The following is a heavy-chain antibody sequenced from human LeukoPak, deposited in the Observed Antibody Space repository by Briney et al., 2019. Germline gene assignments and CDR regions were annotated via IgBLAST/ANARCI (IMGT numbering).Heavy chain of an antibody. CDR3: ARGRVGQLWLNYYYYYYMGV. D-gene: IGHD5-18*01. V-gene: IGHV1-8*01. CDR1: GYTFTSYD. Sequence: ASVKVSCKASGYTFTSYDINWVRQATGQGLEWMGWMNPNSGNTGYAQKFQGRVTMTRNTSISTAYMELSSLRSEDTAVYYCARGRVGQLWLNYYYYYYMGVWGKGTTVTVSS. CDR2: MNPNSGNT. J-gene: IGHJ6*03.